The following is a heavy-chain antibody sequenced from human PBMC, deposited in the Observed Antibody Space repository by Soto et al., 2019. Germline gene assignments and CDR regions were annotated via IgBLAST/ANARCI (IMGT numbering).Heavy chain of an antibody. Sequence: QVQLVESGGGVVQPGRSLRLSCAASGFTFSSYAMHWVRQAPGKGLEWVAVISYDGSNKYYADSVKGRFTISRDNSKNTLYLQMNSLRAEDTAVYYCARNSKGIAVAGGDYWGQGTLVTVSS. CDR2: ISYDGSNK. J-gene: IGHJ4*02. V-gene: IGHV3-30-3*01. D-gene: IGHD6-19*01. CDR1: GFTFSSYA. CDR3: ARNSKGIAVAGGDY.